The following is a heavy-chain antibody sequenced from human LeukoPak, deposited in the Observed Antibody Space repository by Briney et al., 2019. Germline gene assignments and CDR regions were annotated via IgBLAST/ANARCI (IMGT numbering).Heavy chain of an antibody. CDR3: AKDPTPYSSSRYDY. Sequence: GGSLRLSCAASGFTFSSYWMHWVRQAPGKGLEWVSVISGSDATTYYADSVKGRFTISGDNSKNTLYLQMNSLRAEDTAVYYCAKDPTPYSSSRYDYWGQGTLVTVSS. D-gene: IGHD6-6*01. J-gene: IGHJ4*02. CDR2: ISGSDATT. V-gene: IGHV3-23*01. CDR1: GFTFSSYW.